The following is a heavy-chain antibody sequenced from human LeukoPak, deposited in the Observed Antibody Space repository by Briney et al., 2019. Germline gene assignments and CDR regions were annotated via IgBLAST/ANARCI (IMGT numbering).Heavy chain of an antibody. Sequence: PSETLSLTCTVSGDSISSSSYYWGWIRQPPGKGLEWIGSIYFSGTTYYNPSLKSRVTMSADTSKKQFSLKLRSVTAADTAVFYCARDLRIAARRLDGMDVWGQGTTVTVSS. CDR3: ARDLRIAARRLDGMDV. V-gene: IGHV4-39*02. CDR1: GDSISSSSYY. J-gene: IGHJ6*02. D-gene: IGHD6-6*01. CDR2: IYFSGTT.